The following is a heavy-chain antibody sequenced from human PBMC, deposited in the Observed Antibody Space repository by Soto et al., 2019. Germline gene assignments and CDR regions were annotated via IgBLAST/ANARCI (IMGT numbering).Heavy chain of an antibody. CDR1: GFTFSSYG. Sequence: QVQVVESGGGVVQPGRSLRLSCAASGFTFSSYGMHWVRQAPGKGLEWVAVISFGGSNKYYADSVKGRFTISRDNSKNTLYLQMNRLRAEDTAVYYCAKEGAGFYDDNDYWGYYLDYWGQGTLVTVSS. D-gene: IGHD3-22*01. V-gene: IGHV3-30*18. CDR2: ISFGGSNK. CDR3: AKEGAGFYDDNDYWGYYLDY. J-gene: IGHJ4*02.